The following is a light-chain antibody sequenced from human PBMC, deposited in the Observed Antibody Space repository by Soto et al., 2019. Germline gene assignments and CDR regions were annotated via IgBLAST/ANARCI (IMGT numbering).Light chain of an antibody. Sequence: EIVMTQSPATLSVSPGERATLSCRAIQSVSSNLAWYQQKPGQAPSLLIYGASARATGVPDRFSGSGSGTEFTLTISTLQPEDCAVYDCQQYDNWPRTVGQGTKGDIK. CDR1: QSVSSN. CDR2: GAS. CDR3: QQYDNWPRT. V-gene: IGKV3-15*01. J-gene: IGKJ1*01.